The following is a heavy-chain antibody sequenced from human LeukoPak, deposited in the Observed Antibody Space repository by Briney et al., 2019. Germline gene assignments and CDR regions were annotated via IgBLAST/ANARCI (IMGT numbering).Heavy chain of an antibody. D-gene: IGHD1-7*01. Sequence: PSETLSLTCTVSGGSISSSSYYWGWIRQPPGKGLEWIGSIYYSGSTYYNPSLKSRVTISVDTSKNQFSLKLSSVTAADTAVYYCARDRSGTVDYWGQGTLVTDSS. CDR1: GGSISSSSYY. J-gene: IGHJ4*02. V-gene: IGHV4-39*07. CDR2: IYYSGST. CDR3: ARDRSGTVDY.